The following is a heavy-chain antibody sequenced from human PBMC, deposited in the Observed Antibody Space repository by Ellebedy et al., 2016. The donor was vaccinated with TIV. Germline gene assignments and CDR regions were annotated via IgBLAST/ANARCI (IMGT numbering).Heavy chain of an antibody. CDR1: GFTFSSYA. D-gene: IGHD2-21*02. V-gene: IGHV3-23*01. CDR3: AKDRDTNPFSWFDP. J-gene: IGHJ5*02. Sequence: AGSLRLSXVVSGFTFSSYAMSWVRQAPGKGLEWVSAISGSGVTTYYADSVKGRFTISRDNSKNTLYLQMNSLSDEDRAIYYCAKDRDTNPFSWFDPWGQGILVTVSS. CDR2: ISGSGVTT.